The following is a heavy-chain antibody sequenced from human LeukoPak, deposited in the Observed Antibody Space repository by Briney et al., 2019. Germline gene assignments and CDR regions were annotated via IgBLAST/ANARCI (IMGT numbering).Heavy chain of an antibody. J-gene: IGHJ4*02. Sequence: PGGSLRLSCAASGFTFDDYGMSWVRQAPGKGLEWVSGINWNGGSTGYADSVKGRFTISRDNAKNSLYLQMNSLRAEDTALYYCARDPTIAAAGTEDYWGQGTLVTVSS. CDR2: INWNGGST. V-gene: IGHV3-20*04. D-gene: IGHD6-13*01. CDR1: GFTFDDYG. CDR3: ARDPTIAAAGTEDY.